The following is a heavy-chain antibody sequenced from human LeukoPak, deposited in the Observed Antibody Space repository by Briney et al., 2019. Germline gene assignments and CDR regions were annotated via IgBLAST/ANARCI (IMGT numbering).Heavy chain of an antibody. CDR1: GFSVSSNY. D-gene: IGHD6-13*01. Sequence: GGSLRLSCAASGFSVSSNYMSWVRPAPGKGLEWVSVIYSGGSTYYADSVKGRFTISRHNSKNTLYLQMDSLRAEDTAVYYCARDSSNWNYFDCWGQGTLVTVSS. CDR3: ARDSSNWNYFDC. J-gene: IGHJ4*02. CDR2: IYSGGST. V-gene: IGHV3-53*04.